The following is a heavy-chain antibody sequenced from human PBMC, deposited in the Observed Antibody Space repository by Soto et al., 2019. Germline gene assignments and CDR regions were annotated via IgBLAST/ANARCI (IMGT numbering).Heavy chain of an antibody. CDR2: ITGIGSGGDT. CDR3: AKLDGYIYYFDH. J-gene: IGHJ4*02. V-gene: IGHV3-23*01. D-gene: IGHD5-12*01. CDR1: GFTFSSYA. Sequence: GGSLRLSCAASGFTFSSYAMSWVRQAPGKGLEWVSTITGIGSGGDTFYADSVKGRFTVSRDNAKNTLYLQMNSLRAEDTAVYYCAKLDGYIYYFDHWGQGTLVTVSS.